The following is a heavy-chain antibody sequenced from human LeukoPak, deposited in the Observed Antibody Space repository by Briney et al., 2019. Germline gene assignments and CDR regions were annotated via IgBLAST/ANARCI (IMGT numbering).Heavy chain of an antibody. Sequence: ASVKVSCKASGYTFTGFYMHWVRQAPGQGLEWMGWVHPNGGGTHYAQKFQGRVTMTRDTSISTAYMELTGLTSDDTAVYYCARGYFHSGSSHKPDYWGQGTLVTVSS. CDR3: ARGYFHSGSSHKPDY. J-gene: IGHJ4*02. D-gene: IGHD3-10*01. CDR1: GYTFTGFY. CDR2: VHPNGGGT. V-gene: IGHV1-2*02.